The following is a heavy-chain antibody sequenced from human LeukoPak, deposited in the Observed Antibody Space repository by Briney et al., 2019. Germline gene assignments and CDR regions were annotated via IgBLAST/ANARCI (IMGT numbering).Heavy chain of an antibody. CDR1: GYTFTGYY. J-gene: IGHJ4*02. D-gene: IGHD6-19*01. CDR3: ARDLGQWLVLWGFDY. CDR2: INPNSGGT. V-gene: IGHV1-2*02. Sequence: VASVKVSCKASGYTFTGYYMHWVRQAPGQGLEWMGWINPNSGGTNYAQKFQGRVTMTRDTSISTAYMELSRLRSDDTAVYYCARDLGQWLVLWGFDYWGQGTLATVSS.